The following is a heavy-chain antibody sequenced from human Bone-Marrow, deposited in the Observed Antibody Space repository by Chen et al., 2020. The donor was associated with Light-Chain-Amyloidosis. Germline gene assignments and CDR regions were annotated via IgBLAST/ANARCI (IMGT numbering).Heavy chain of an antibody. J-gene: IGHJ4*02. CDR3: ARDAGYGGKMNY. Sequence: QVQLQESGPGLVKPSGTLSLTCAVSGGSISTTNWWSWVRQPPGKGLEWIGEIYHSGSTNYTPSLKSRVTISVDKSKNQFSLRLTSVTAADTAVYYCARDAGYGGKMNYWGQGTLVTVSS. D-gene: IGHD4-17*01. CDR2: IYHSGST. CDR1: GGSISTTNW. V-gene: IGHV4-4*02.